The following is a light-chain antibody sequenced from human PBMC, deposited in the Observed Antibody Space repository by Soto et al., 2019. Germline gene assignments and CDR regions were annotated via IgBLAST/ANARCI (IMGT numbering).Light chain of an antibody. Sequence: LTQPASVSGSPGQSITLSCTGTSSDVGGYNYVSWYQQHPGKAPKLMIYEVSNRPSGVSNRFPGSKSGNTASLTISGLQAEDEADYYCNSYASSGTLVFGTGTKVTVL. CDR3: NSYASSGTLV. CDR1: SSDVGGYNY. V-gene: IGLV2-14*01. CDR2: EVS. J-gene: IGLJ1*01.